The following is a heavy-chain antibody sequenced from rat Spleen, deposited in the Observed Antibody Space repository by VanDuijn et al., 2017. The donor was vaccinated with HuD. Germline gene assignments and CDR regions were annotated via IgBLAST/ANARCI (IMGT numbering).Heavy chain of an antibody. D-gene: IGHD1-11*01. V-gene: IGHV5-58*01. CDR2: INPDGGST. CDR3: AKDHGVYREYFDY. CDR1: GFTFSNYD. J-gene: IGHJ2*01. Sequence: EVQLVESGGGLVQPGRSMKLSCAASGFTFSNYDMAWVRQAPGKGLEWVSSINPDGGSTYYPDSVKGRFTISRDNAENTVYLQMNSLRSEETATYYCAKDHGVYREYFDYWGQGVMVTVSS.